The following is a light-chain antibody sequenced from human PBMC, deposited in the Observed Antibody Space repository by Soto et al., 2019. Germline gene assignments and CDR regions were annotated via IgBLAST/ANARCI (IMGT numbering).Light chain of an antibody. Sequence: QSALTQPPSASGSPGQSVTISCTGTGSDIGAYNSASWYQQYPSTAPKLMIYGATKRPSGVPYRISGSKSGNTASLTISGLQTEDEADYYCSSYAGSTWVFGGGTKLTVL. CDR2: GAT. CDR3: SSYAGSTWV. CDR1: GSDIGAYNS. V-gene: IGLV2-8*01. J-gene: IGLJ3*02.